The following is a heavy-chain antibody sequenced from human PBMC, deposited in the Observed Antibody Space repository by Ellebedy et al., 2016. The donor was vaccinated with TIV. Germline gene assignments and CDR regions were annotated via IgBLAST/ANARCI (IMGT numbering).Heavy chain of an antibody. Sequence: GESLKISXAASGFTFSSYAMHWVRQAPGKGLEWVAVISYDGSNKYYADSVKGRFTISRDNSKNTLYLQMNSLRAEDTAVYYCARDARRTLSGSYTYWGQGTLVTVSS. CDR1: GFTFSSYA. D-gene: IGHD1-26*01. CDR3: ARDARRTLSGSYTY. CDR2: ISYDGSNK. J-gene: IGHJ4*02. V-gene: IGHV3-30-3*01.